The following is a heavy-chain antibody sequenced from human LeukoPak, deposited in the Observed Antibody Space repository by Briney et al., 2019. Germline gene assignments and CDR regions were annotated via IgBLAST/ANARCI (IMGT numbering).Heavy chain of an antibody. CDR2: ISYDGSNK. CDR1: GFTFSSYA. CDR3: ARDWWIQLWLRGYYFDY. V-gene: IGHV3-30*04. Sequence: HTGGSLRLSCAASGFTFSSYAMHWVRQAPGKGLEWVAVISYDGSNKYYADSVKGRFTISRDNSKNTLYLQMNSLRAEDTAVYYCARDWWIQLWLRGYYFDYWGQGTLVTVSS. D-gene: IGHD5-18*01. J-gene: IGHJ4*02.